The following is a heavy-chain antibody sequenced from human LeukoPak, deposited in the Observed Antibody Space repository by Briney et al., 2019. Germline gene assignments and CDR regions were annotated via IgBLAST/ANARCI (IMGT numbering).Heavy chain of an antibody. CDR3: ARGVGDYYDSSGYYYVYWFDP. D-gene: IGHD3-22*01. V-gene: IGHV4-59*01. Sequence: SETLSLTCTVSGGSISSYYWSWIRQPPGKGLEWIGYIYYSGSTNYNPSLKSRVTISVDTSKNQFSLKLSSVTAADTAVYYCARGVGDYYDSSGYYYVYWFDPWGQGTLVTVSS. CDR1: GGSISSYY. CDR2: IYYSGST. J-gene: IGHJ5*02.